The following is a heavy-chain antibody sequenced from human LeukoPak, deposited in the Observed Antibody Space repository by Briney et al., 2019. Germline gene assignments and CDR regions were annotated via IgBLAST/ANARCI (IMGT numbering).Heavy chain of an antibody. Sequence: GGSLRLSCAASAFTFSTYGMHWVRQAPGKGLEWVAFIRYDGSNKYYADSVLGRFTISRDNSKNTLYLQMNSLRAEDTAVYYCAKDPRRYSRTGGYFDYWGQGTLVTVSS. CDR1: AFTFSTYG. J-gene: IGHJ4*02. V-gene: IGHV3-30*02. CDR3: AKDPRRYSRTGGYFDY. D-gene: IGHD6-13*01. CDR2: IRYDGSNK.